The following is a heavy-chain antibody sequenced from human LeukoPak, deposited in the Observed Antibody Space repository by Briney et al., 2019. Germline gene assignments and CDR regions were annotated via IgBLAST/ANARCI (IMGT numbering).Heavy chain of an antibody. CDR1: GFTFSSYA. CDR3: AKGHAVGRAPTIDY. CDR2: ISYDGSNK. Sequence: GGSLGLSCAASGFTFSSYAMHWVRQAPGKGLEWVAVISYDGSNKYYADSVKGRFTISRDNSKNTLYLEMSSLRDEDTAVYSCAKGHAVGRAPTIDYWGQGTLVTVSS. V-gene: IGHV3-30*04. J-gene: IGHJ4*02. D-gene: IGHD1-26*01.